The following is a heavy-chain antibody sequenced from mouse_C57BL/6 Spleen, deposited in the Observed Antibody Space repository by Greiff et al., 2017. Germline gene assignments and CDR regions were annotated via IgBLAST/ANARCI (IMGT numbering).Heavy chain of an antibody. CDR2: INPSSGYT. D-gene: IGHD1-1*01. J-gene: IGHJ4*01. CDR3: ASYGSGCYYAMDY. V-gene: IGHV1-4*01. CDR1: GYTFTSYT. Sequence: QVQLKESGAELARPGASVKMSCKASGYTFTSYTMNWVKQRPGQGLEWIGYINPSSGYTKSNQKFKDKGTLTADKSASTAYMQLSSLMSEDSAVYYCASYGSGCYYAMDYWGQGTSVTVSS.